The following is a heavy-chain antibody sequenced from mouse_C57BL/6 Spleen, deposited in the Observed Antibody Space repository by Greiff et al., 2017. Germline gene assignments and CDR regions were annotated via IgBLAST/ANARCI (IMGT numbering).Heavy chain of an antibody. Sequence: VQLQQSGPELVKPGASVKISCKASGYSFTDYNMNWVKQSNGKSLEWIGVINPNYGTTSYNQKFKGKATLTVDQSSSTAYMQLNSLTSEDSAVYDCERGGSYDGYYLYYFDYWGQGTTLTVSS. CDR3: ERGGSYDGYYLYYFDY. D-gene: IGHD2-3*01. CDR1: GYSFTDYN. J-gene: IGHJ2*01. CDR2: INPNYGTT. V-gene: IGHV1-39*01.